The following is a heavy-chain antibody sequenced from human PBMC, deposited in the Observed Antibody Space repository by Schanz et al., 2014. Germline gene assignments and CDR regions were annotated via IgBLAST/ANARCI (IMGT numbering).Heavy chain of an antibody. J-gene: IGHJ6*01. CDR2: ISFDGRNT. CDR3: VKDPDKYNWNDVEGMDV. CDR1: GLLFSYYY. D-gene: IGHD1-1*01. V-gene: IGHV3-30*07. Sequence: QVQLVESGGGVVQPGRSLRLSCAASGLLFSYYYMSGVRQAPGKGLEWVGFISFDGRNTGYAHSVKGRFTISRDNSKNTVNLQMKSLRVEDTAVYYCVKDPDKYNWNDVEGMDVWGPGTTVTVSS.